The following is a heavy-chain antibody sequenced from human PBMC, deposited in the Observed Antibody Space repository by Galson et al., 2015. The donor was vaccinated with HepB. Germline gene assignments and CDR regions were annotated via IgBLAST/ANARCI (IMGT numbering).Heavy chain of an antibody. CDR2: ISSSGNTL. Sequence: SLRLSCAASGFTFSTYSMYWVRQAPGKGLEWVSYISSSGNTLYYADSAKGRFTISRDNSKNTLYLQMNSLRAEDTAVYYCAKENWGYCSGGSCYVDYWGQGTLVTVSS. CDR1: GFTFSTYS. J-gene: IGHJ4*02. V-gene: IGHV3-48*01. D-gene: IGHD2-15*01. CDR3: AKENWGYCSGGSCYVDY.